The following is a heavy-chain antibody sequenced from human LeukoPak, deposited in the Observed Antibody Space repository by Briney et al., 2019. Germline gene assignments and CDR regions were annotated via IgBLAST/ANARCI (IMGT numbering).Heavy chain of an antibody. CDR1: GYTFTSYG. V-gene: IGHV1-8*02. CDR2: MNPNSGNT. Sequence: ASVKVSCKASGYTFTSYGISWVRQATGQGLEWMGWMNPNSGNTGYAQKFQGRVTMTRNTSISTAYMELSSLRSEDTAVYYCARRYFDTPYNWFDPWGQGTLVTVSS. D-gene: IGHD3-9*01. CDR3: ARRYFDTPYNWFDP. J-gene: IGHJ5*02.